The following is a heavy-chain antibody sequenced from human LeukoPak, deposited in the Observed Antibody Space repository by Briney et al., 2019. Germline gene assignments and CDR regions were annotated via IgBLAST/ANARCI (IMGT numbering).Heavy chain of an antibody. V-gene: IGHV3-20*04. CDR3: ARGYGSGSYPY. Sequence: GGSLRLSCAASGFTFDDYGMSWVRQAPRKGLEWVSGINWNGGRTGYADSVKGRFAISRDNAKNSLYLQMNSLRAEDTALYYCARGYGSGSYPYWGQGTLVSVSS. CDR2: INWNGGRT. J-gene: IGHJ4*02. CDR1: GFTFDDYG. D-gene: IGHD3-10*01.